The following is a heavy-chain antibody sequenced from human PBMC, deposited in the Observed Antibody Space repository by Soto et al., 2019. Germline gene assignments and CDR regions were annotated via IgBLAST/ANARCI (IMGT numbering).Heavy chain of an antibody. J-gene: IGHJ4*02. CDR3: GKHAH. CDR1: GFTFANRY. Sequence: PGGSLRLSCVASGFTFANRYMTWVRQAPGKGLEWVGRIKSKTNGGTINYAAPVEGRFTISREDSKNTLYLQMNSLKTEDTGVYYCGKHAHWAQGTPVTAS. CDR2: IKSKTNGGTI. V-gene: IGHV3-15*01.